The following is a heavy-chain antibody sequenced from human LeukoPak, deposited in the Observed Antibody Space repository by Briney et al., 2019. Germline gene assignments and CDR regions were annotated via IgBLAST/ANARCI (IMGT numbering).Heavy chain of an antibody. J-gene: IGHJ4*02. Sequence: PSETLSLICTVSGASISSYYWSWIRQPPGKGLEWIGDIYYSGSIKYNPSLKSRVTMSVDTSKNQFSLKLSSVTAADTAIYYCARENPSGYYNRPIDYWGQGTLVTVSS. CDR1: GASISSYY. V-gene: IGHV4-59*01. CDR2: IYYSGSI. CDR3: ARENPSGYYNRPIDY. D-gene: IGHD3-22*01.